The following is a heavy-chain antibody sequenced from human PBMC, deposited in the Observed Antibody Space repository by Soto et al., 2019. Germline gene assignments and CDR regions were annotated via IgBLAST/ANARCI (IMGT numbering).Heavy chain of an antibody. CDR3: AKDRGGGAVVPDY. Sequence: QVQLVESGGGVVQPGRSLRLSCAASGFSFTTYGMHWVRQAPGEGLEWVAVIWYDGSNKYYADSVKARFTISRDTSKNKLYLQMNSLGAEDTAVYYCAKDRGGGAVVPDYWGQGTLVTVSS. D-gene: IGHD2-21*01. V-gene: IGHV3-33*06. CDR1: GFSFTTYG. J-gene: IGHJ4*02. CDR2: IWYDGSNK.